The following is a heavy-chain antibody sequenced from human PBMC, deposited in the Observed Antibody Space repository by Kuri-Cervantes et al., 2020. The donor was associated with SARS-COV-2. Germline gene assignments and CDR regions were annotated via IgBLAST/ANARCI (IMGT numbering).Heavy chain of an antibody. CDR3: ARGSITIFGVVTSFDY. CDR1: GYTFTGYY. Sequence: ASVKVSCKASGYTFTGYYMHWVRQAPGQGLEWMGWINPNSGGTNYAQKFQGRATVTRDTSISTAYMGLSRLRSDDTAVYYCARGSITIFGVVTSFDYWGQGTLVTVSS. J-gene: IGHJ4*02. D-gene: IGHD3-3*01. V-gene: IGHV1-2*02. CDR2: INPNSGGT.